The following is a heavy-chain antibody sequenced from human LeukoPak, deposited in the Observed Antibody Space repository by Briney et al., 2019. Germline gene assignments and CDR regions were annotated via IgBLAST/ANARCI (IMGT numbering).Heavy chain of an antibody. CDR2: ISYDGSNK. CDR3: ARERLYSPGYFQH. Sequence: GGSLRLSCAASGFTFSSYGMHWVRQAPGKGLEWVAVISYDGSNKYYADSVKGRFTISRDNSKNTLYLQMNSLRAEDTAVYYCARERLYSPGYFQHWGQGTLVTVSS. D-gene: IGHD2-15*01. CDR1: GFTFSSYG. J-gene: IGHJ1*01. V-gene: IGHV3-30*03.